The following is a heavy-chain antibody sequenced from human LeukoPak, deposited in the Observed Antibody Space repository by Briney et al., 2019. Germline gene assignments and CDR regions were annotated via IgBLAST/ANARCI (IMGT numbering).Heavy chain of an antibody. Sequence: ASVKVSCKASGYTFTSYDVNWVREAPGRGLKWMGWISAYNGNTNYAQKLQGRVTMTTDTSTSTAYMELRSLRSDDTAVYYCARDTVTTKTEYFQHWGQGTLVTVSS. CDR1: GYTFTSYD. D-gene: IGHD4-17*01. J-gene: IGHJ1*01. V-gene: IGHV1-18*01. CDR3: ARDTVTTKTEYFQH. CDR2: ISAYNGNT.